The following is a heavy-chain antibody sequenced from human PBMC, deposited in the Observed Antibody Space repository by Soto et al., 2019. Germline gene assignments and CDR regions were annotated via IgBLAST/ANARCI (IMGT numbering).Heavy chain of an antibody. CDR3: ARVVRYCISTSCYSYGMDV. V-gene: IGHV1-69*13. CDR2: IIPIFGTA. J-gene: IGHJ6*02. D-gene: IGHD2-2*01. CDR1: GGTFSSYD. Sequence: GASVKVSSKASGGTFSSYDISGLRQAPGPGLEWMGGIIPIFGTANYAQKFQGRVTITADESTSTAYMELSSLRSEDTAVYYCARVVRYCISTSCYSYGMDVRGQGTTVTLSS.